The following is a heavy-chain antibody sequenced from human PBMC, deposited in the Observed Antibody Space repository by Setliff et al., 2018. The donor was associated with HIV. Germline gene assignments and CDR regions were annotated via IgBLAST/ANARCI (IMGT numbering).Heavy chain of an antibody. CDR2: MYHSGTT. J-gene: IGHJ4*02. CDR3: AGESALTGQSD. CDR1: GGSIRTYS. D-gene: IGHD3-9*01. V-gene: IGHV4-59*01. Sequence: ASETLSLTCTVSGGSIRTYSWSWIRQPPGRGLDWIGEMYHSGTTKYNPSLKSRVTISLDKSRNQFSLQVTSMAAADTAVYYCAGESALTGQSDWGQGTPVTVSS.